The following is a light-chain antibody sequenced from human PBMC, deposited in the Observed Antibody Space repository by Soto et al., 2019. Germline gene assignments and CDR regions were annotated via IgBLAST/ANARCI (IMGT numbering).Light chain of an antibody. V-gene: IGKV4-1*01. Sequence: DIVMTQSPDSLAVSLGERATINCKSSQSVLYSSNNENYLAWYQHKPGQPPKLLIYWASTRQSGVPDRFSGSGSGTDFTLPISSLQAEDVAVYYCQQYYSTPRTFGQGTKVEIK. CDR2: WAS. CDR3: QQYYSTPRT. CDR1: QSVLYSSNNENY. J-gene: IGKJ1*01.